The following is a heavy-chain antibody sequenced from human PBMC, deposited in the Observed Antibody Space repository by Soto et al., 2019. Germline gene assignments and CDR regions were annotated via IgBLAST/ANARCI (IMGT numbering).Heavy chain of an antibody. J-gene: IGHJ4*02. D-gene: IGHD2-15*01. CDR2: IYYSGRT. V-gene: IGHV4-39*01. Sequence: SETLSLTCTVSGDSISSGTYYWAWIRQSPGEGLEWIGSIYYSGRTYYTPSLKSRVTISVDTSKNEFYLKLSSVTAADTDEYYCARGGYCSGGSCYSYYYFDYWGQGTLVTVSS. CDR3: ARGGYCSGGSCYSYYYFDY. CDR1: GDSISSGTYY.